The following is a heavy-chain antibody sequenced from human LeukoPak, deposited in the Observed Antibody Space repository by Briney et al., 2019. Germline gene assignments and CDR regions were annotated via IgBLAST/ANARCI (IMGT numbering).Heavy chain of an antibody. Sequence: SQTLSLTCIVSGGSISSGGYYWSWIRQHPGKGLEWIGYIYYSGSTYYNPSLKSRVTISVDTSKNQFSLKLSSVTAADTAVYYCASTVDTAMGNWFDPWGQGTLVTVSS. V-gene: IGHV4-30-4*08. CDR3: ASTVDTAMGNWFDP. D-gene: IGHD5-18*01. J-gene: IGHJ5*02. CDR2: IYYSGST. CDR1: GGSISSGGYY.